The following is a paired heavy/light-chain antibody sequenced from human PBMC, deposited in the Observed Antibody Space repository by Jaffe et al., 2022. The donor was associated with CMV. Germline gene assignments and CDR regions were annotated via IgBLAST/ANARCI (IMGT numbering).Light chain of an antibody. CDR2: GAS. Sequence: DIQMTQSPSSLSASVGDSVTITCRTSQSIDTYLNWYQQKPGQVPTLLVSGASTLYTGVPSRFSGGGYGTEFTLTISGLQPGDFATYFCQQNKRIPWTFGQGTKLEI. CDR3: QQNKRIPWT. V-gene: IGKV1-39*01. CDR1: QSIDTY. J-gene: IGKJ1*01.
Heavy chain of an antibody. CDR2: IIPVSGTI. CDR3: VREGFSDSYLRGNFDY. J-gene: IGHJ4*02. CDR1: EGPLNNFNNFG. D-gene: IGHD5-12*01. Sequence: QVRLVQSGAEVKRPGSSVKVSCKISEGPLNNFNNFGVSWLRQAPGQGPEWMGGIIPVSGTIHYPQKFQGRVTITADQSTVTAYMELSSLRSEDTAVYYCVREGFSDSYLRGNFDYWGQGTLVTVSS. V-gene: IGHV1-69*01.